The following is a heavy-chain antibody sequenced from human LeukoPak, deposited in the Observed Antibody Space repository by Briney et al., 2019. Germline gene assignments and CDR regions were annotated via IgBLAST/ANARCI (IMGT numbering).Heavy chain of an antibody. CDR1: GGSFSGYY. CDR2: INHSGST. D-gene: IGHD4-17*01. J-gene: IGHJ4*02. V-gene: IGHV4-34*01. CDR3: ASRTVTSIDY. Sequence: PSETLSLTCAVYGGSFSGYYWSWIRQPPGKGLEWIGEINHSGSTNYNPSLKSRGTISVDTSKNQFSLKLSSVTAADTAVYYCASRTVTSIDYWGQGTLVTVSS.